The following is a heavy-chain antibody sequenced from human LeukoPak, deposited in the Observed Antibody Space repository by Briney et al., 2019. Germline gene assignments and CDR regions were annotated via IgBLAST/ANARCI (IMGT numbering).Heavy chain of an antibody. CDR1: GGSISGSSYY. CDR2: IYYRGST. J-gene: IGHJ6*02. Sequence: SETLSLTCTVSGGSISGSSYYWGWIRQPPGKGLEWIGSIYYRGSTYYNPSLKNRVTISVDTSKNQFSLKLSSVTAADTAVYYCARDREVRGVFYYYYGMDVWGQGTTVTVS. D-gene: IGHD3-10*01. CDR3: ARDREVRGVFYYYYGMDV. V-gene: IGHV4-39*02.